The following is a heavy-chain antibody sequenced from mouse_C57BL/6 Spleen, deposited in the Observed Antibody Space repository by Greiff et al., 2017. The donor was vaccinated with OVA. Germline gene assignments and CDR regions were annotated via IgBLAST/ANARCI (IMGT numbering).Heavy chain of an antibody. J-gene: IGHJ4*01. CDR3: ARIGDYGLYYYAMDY. V-gene: IGHV2-2*01. Sequence: VQRVESGPGLVQPSQSLSITCTVSGFSLTSYGVHWVRQSPGKGLEWLGVIWSGGSTDYNAAFISRLSISKDNSKSQVFFKMNSLQADDTAIYYCARIGDYGLYYYAMDYWGQGTSVTVSS. CDR2: IWSGGST. CDR1: GFSLTSYG. D-gene: IGHD2-4*01.